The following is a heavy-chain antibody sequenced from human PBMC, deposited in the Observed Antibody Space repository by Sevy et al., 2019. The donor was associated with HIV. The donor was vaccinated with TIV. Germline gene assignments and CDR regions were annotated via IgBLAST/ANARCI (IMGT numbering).Heavy chain of an antibody. V-gene: IGHV4-39*01. CDR1: GGSISSSNCY. Sequence: SDTLSLTCTVSGGSISSSNCYWGWIRQSPGKGLEWIGSIFYTGTTHYNPSLKSRVTISVDTSKNQFSLKLSSVTAADTAVYYCARDHLLSLAYSWFDPWGQGTLVTVSS. D-gene: IGHD2-2*01. CDR3: ARDHLLSLAYSWFDP. CDR2: IFYTGTT. J-gene: IGHJ5*02.